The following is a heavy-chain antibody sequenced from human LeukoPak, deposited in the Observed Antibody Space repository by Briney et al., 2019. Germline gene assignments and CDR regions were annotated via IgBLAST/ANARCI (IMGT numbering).Heavy chain of an antibody. CDR1: GGSISSSSYY. CDR3: ASYIVVVPAAISNWFDP. Sequence: PSETLSLTCTVSGGSISSSSYYWGWIRQPPGKGLEWIGSIYYSGSTYYNPSLKSRVTISVDTSKNQFSLKLSSVTAADTAVYYCASYIVVVPAAISNWFDPWGQGTLVTVSP. V-gene: IGHV4-39*07. J-gene: IGHJ5*02. CDR2: IYYSGST. D-gene: IGHD2-2*01.